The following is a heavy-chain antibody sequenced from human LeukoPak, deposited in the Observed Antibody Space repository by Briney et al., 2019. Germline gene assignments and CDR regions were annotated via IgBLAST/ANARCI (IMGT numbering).Heavy chain of an antibody. CDR1: GFTVSSNY. Sequence: GGSLRLSCAASGFTVSSNYMSWVRQAPGKGLEWVSVIYSGGSTYYADSVKGRFTISRDNSKNTLYLQMNSLRVEDTAVYYCVAAADVDYWGQGTLVTVSS. D-gene: IGHD6-13*01. CDR2: IYSGGST. CDR3: VAAADVDY. J-gene: IGHJ4*02. V-gene: IGHV3-66*02.